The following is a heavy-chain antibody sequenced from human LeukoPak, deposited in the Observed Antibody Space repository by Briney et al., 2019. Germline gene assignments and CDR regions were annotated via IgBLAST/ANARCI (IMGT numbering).Heavy chain of an antibody. Sequence: GVSLKVSCKASGYTFLHYDFNWVRQAPGQGLEWVGWISPYNGNTKYTQSLQGRFTMTTDTSTTTAYLEMTGLTSDDTAVYYCAREINGAFDYWGQGTVVTVSS. D-gene: IGHD3-10*01. CDR1: GYTFLHYD. J-gene: IGHJ4*02. V-gene: IGHV1-18*01. CDR2: ISPYNGNT. CDR3: AREINGAFDY.